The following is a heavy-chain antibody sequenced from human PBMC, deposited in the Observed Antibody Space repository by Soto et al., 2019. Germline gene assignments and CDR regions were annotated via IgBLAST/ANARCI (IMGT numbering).Heavy chain of an antibody. CDR2: IYHSGTT. CDR3: ARSDCYGVCRGKWLDP. D-gene: IGHD2-21*02. CDR1: GGSINSDDW. Sequence: PSDTMSITCAVSGGSINSDDWWTWVRQTPGKGLEWIGEIYHSGTTNYNPSLMSRVTIAVDKAKSQFSLRLDSVTAADTAVYYCARSDCYGVCRGKWLDPWGQGILVTVSS. V-gene: IGHV4-4*02. J-gene: IGHJ5*02.